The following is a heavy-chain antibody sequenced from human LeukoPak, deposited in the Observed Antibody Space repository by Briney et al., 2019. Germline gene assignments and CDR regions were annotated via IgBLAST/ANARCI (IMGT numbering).Heavy chain of an antibody. Sequence: GGSLRLSCAASGFTFSSYGMHWVRQAPGKGLEWVAVISYDGSNKYYADSVKGRFTISRDNSKNTLYLQMNSLRAEDTAVYYCAKDHQGDIVLMVYAIDYWGQGTLVTVS. J-gene: IGHJ4*02. V-gene: IGHV3-30*18. CDR3: AKDHQGDIVLMVYAIDY. D-gene: IGHD2-8*01. CDR2: ISYDGSNK. CDR1: GFTFSSYG.